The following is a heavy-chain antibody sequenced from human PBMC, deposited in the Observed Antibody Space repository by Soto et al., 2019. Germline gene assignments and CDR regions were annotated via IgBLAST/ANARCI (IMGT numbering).Heavy chain of an antibody. V-gene: IGHV6-1*01. Sequence: SQTLSLTCAISGDSVSSNSAAWNWIRQSPSRGLEWLGRTYYRSKWYNDYAVSVKSRITINPDTSKNQFSLQLNSVTPEDTAVYYCARGPLGYCTNGVCPLFDYWGQGTLVTVSS. CDR2: TYYRSKWYN. CDR3: ARGPLGYCTNGVCPLFDY. D-gene: IGHD2-8*01. CDR1: GDSVSSNSAA. J-gene: IGHJ4*02.